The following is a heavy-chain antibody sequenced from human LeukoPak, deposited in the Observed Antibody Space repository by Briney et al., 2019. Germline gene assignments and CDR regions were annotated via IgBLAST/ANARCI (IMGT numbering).Heavy chain of an antibody. Sequence: ASVKVSCKASGYTFTGYYMHWVRQAPGQGPEWMGWINPNSGGTNYAQKFQGRVTMTRDTSISTAYMELSRLRSDDTAVYYCARGGSYYDSSGYYDAFDIWGQGTMVTVSS. CDR1: GYTFTGYY. CDR2: INPNSGGT. CDR3: ARGGSYYDSSGYYDAFDI. J-gene: IGHJ3*02. V-gene: IGHV1-2*02. D-gene: IGHD3-22*01.